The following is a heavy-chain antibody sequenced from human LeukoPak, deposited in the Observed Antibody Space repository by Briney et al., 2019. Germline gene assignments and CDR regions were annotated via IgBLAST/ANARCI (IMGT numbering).Heavy chain of an antibody. CDR3: ARAMGIQLWSPDY. D-gene: IGHD5-18*01. CDR2: ISSSGSTI. Sequence: GGSLRLSCAASGFTFSSYEMHWVRQAPGKGLEWVSYISSSGSTIYYADSVKGRFTISRDNAKNTLYLQMNSLRAEDTAVYYCARAMGIQLWSPDYWGQGTLVTVSS. V-gene: IGHV3-48*03. CDR1: GFTFSSYE. J-gene: IGHJ4*02.